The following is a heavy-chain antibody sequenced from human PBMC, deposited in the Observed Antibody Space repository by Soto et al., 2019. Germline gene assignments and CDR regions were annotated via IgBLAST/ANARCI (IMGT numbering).Heavy chain of an antibody. J-gene: IGHJ4*02. CDR2: IYSGGST. Sequence: GGSLRLSCAASGFTVSSNYMSWVRQAPGKGLEWVSVIYSGGSTYYADSVKGRFTISRHNSKNTLYLQMNSLRAEDTAVYYCARDKTWDYDILPFGYWGQGTLVTVSS. D-gene: IGHD3-9*01. V-gene: IGHV3-53*04. CDR3: ARDKTWDYDILPFGY. CDR1: GFTVSSNY.